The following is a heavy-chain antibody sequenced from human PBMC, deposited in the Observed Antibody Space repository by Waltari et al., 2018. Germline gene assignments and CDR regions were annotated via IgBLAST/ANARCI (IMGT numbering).Heavy chain of an antibody. CDR1: GFSLSTSGMC. CDR3: ARIDSAVAGPRGYDY. J-gene: IGHJ4*02. CDR2: IDWDDDK. V-gene: IGHV2-70*15. D-gene: IGHD6-19*01. Sequence: QVTLRESGPALVKPTQTLTLTCTFSGFSLSTSGMCVSWIRQPPGKALEWLARIDWDDDKYYSTSLKTRLTSSKDTSKNQVGLTMTNMDPVDTATYYCARIDSAVAGPRGYDYWGQGTLVTVSS.